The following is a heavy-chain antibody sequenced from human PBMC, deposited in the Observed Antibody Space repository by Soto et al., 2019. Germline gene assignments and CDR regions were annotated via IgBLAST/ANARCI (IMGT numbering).Heavy chain of an antibody. CDR1: GFTFSSYG. V-gene: IGHV3-30*18. CDR2: VSNDGTVT. CDR3: AKEGTGSHLSFDY. Sequence: WGSLRLSCAASGFTFSSYGMQWVRQSSGKGLEWVAVVSNDGTVTYYADSVRGRFTISRDQSKKTMYLQMDSLRAEDTAIYYCAKEGTGSHLSFDYWGLGT. D-gene: IGHD1-26*01. J-gene: IGHJ4*02.